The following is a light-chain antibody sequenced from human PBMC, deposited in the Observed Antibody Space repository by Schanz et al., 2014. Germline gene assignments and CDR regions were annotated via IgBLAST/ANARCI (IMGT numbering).Light chain of an antibody. Sequence: QSALTQPASVSGSPGQSITISCTGTSSDIGNYDYVSWYRQHPGKAPKLIIYDVGDRPSGVSNRFSGSKSGNTASLTISGLQSEDEADYYCSSYTRGTTLVVFGGGTKLTVL. J-gene: IGLJ2*01. V-gene: IGLV2-14*03. CDR3: SSYTRGTTLVV. CDR2: DVG. CDR1: SSDIGNYDY.